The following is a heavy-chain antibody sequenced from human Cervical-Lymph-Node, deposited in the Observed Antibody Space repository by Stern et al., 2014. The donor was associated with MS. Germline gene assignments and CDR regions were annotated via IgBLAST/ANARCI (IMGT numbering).Heavy chain of an antibody. V-gene: IGHV2-5*02. CDR2: IYWDDDK. CDR1: GFSPSTRGGG. D-gene: IGHD3-22*01. Sequence: QNTFKESGPTLVQPTQTPTLTCTFSGFSPSTRGGGVGWVRQPPGKALGWLALIYWDDDKRYSPSLKSRLTITKDTSKTQVVLTMTNMDPVDTATYYCARNRNYYDRSDLFDYWGQGTLVTVSS. J-gene: IGHJ4*02. CDR3: ARNRNYYDRSDLFDY.